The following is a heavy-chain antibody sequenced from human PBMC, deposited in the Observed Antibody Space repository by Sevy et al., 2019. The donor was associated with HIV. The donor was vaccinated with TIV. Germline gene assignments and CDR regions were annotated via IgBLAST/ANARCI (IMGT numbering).Heavy chain of an antibody. J-gene: IGHJ4*02. CDR2: IKSKTDGGTT. V-gene: IGHV3-15*01. Sequence: GGSLRLSCAASGFTFSNAWMSWVRQAPGKGLEWVGRIKSKTDGGTTDYAAPVKGRFTISRDDSKNTLYLQMNSLKTEDTAVYYCTTGPTLFVVVPAAVFDYWGQGTLVTVSS. CDR3: TTGPTLFVVVPAAVFDY. CDR1: GFTFSNAW. D-gene: IGHD2-2*01.